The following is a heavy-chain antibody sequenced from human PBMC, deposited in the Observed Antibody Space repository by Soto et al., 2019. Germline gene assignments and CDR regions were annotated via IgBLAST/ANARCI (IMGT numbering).Heavy chain of an antibody. V-gene: IGHV4-4*02. CDR1: SGSVFSSNW. Sequence: QVQLQESGPGLVKPSXTLSLTCAVSSGSVFSSNWWSWVRLPPGKGLEWIGETRNSGGANYNPSLNSRVTITVDRSRNHIFLELSSVTAADTAVYYCASHLVMAGTRGFDHWGLGTLVTVSS. J-gene: IGHJ4*02. D-gene: IGHD6-19*01. CDR2: TRNSGGA. CDR3: ASHLVMAGTRGFDH.